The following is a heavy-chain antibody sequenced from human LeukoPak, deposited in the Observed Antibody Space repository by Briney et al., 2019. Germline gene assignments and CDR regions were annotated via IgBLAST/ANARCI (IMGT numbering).Heavy chain of an antibody. V-gene: IGHV1-18*04. CDR2: ISAYNGNT. D-gene: IGHD6-13*01. J-gene: IGHJ6*04. Sequence: GASVKVSCKASGYTFTSYGISWVRQAPGQGLEWMGWISAYNGNTNYAQKLQCRVTMTTDTSTSTAYMELRSLRSDDTAVYYCARGARIAAAGRASGMDVWGKGTTVTVSS. CDR1: GYTFTSYG. CDR3: ARGARIAAAGRASGMDV.